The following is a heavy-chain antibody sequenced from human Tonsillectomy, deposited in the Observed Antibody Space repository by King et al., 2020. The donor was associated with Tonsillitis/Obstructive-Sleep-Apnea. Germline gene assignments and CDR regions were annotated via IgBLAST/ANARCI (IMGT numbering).Heavy chain of an antibody. V-gene: IGHV1-3*01. J-gene: IGHJ4*02. CDR2: INAGTGNT. CDR3: ARDRNYFDF. Sequence: QLVQSGAEVKKPGASVKVSCKASGYTFTNYAMHWVRQAPGHSLEWLGWINAGTGNTKYSQNFQGRVALTRDTSASTAYMELSSLRSEDTAIYYCARDRNYFDFWGQGPLVTVSS. CDR1: GYTFTNYA.